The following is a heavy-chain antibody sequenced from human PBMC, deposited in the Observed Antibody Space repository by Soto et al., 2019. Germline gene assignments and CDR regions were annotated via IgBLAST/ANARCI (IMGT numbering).Heavy chain of an antibody. CDR1: DDSINSDKYY. Sequence: ASETLSLTCSVSDDSINSDKYYWGWIRQPPGKGLEWIGYIYYTGTTNYSTSLRSRVTISIETSKTQFSLKLTSVSAADTSVYFCARTRYDILTGFYSDYWGQGTLVTVSS. CDR3: ARTRYDILTGFYSDY. J-gene: IGHJ4*02. V-gene: IGHV4-61*05. D-gene: IGHD3-9*01. CDR2: IYYTGTT.